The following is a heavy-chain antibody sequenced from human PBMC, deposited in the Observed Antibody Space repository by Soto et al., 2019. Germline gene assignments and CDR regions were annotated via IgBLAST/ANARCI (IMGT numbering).Heavy chain of an antibody. CDR1: GFTFSSYA. Sequence: PGGSLRLSCAASGFTFSSYAMHWVRQAPGKGLEWVAVISYDGSNKYYADSVKGRFTISRDNSKNTLYLQMNSLRAEDTAVYYCARAYVDTAMVKQGGIRYYYYYGMDVWGQGTTVTVSS. J-gene: IGHJ6*02. CDR3: ARAYVDTAMVKQGGIRYYYYYGMDV. D-gene: IGHD5-18*01. V-gene: IGHV3-30-3*01. CDR2: ISYDGSNK.